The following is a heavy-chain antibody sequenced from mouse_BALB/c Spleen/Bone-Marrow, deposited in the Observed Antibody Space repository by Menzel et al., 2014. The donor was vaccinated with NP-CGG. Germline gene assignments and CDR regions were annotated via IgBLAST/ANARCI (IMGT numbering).Heavy chain of an antibody. V-gene: IGHV1S127*01. CDR2: IDPSDSYT. CDR1: GYTFTSYW. CDR3: TRDAMDY. J-gene: IGHJ4*01. Sequence: LQVSGAELEKPGASVKMSCKASGYTFTSYWMHWVRQRPGQGLEWIGVIDPSDSYTSYVQKFKGKATLTVDTSSSTPYMQLSSLTAEESAVYYCTRDAMDYWGQGTSVTVSS.